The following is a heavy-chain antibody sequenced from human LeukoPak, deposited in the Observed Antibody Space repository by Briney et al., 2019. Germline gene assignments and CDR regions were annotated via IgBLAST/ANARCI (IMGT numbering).Heavy chain of an antibody. Sequence: PGGSLRLSCAASGFTFSSYAMHWVRQAPGKGLEWVAVISYDGSNKYYADSVKGRFTISRDNSKNTLYLLMNSLRAEDTAVYYCARDPHGVTYFDYWGQGTLVTVSS. D-gene: IGHD2-21*02. J-gene: IGHJ4*02. V-gene: IGHV3-30-3*01. CDR3: ARDPHGVTYFDY. CDR1: GFTFSSYA. CDR2: ISYDGSNK.